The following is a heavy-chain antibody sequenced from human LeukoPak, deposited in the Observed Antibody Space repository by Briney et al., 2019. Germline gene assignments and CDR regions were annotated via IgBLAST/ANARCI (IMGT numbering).Heavy chain of an antibody. V-gene: IGHV3-48*04. Sequence: GGSLRLSCAATGFTFSSYSMNWVRQAPGKGLEWVSHISSSSNTIYYADSVKGRFTISRDNAKNSLYLQMNSLRAEDTAVYYCARDHGVGEWELLRGDYWGQGTLVTVSS. CDR2: ISSSSNTI. CDR3: ARDHGVGEWELLRGDY. D-gene: IGHD1-26*01. J-gene: IGHJ4*02. CDR1: GFTFSSYS.